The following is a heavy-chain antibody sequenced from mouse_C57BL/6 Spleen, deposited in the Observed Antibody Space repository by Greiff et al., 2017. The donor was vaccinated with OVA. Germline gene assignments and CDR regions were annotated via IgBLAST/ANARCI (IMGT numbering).Heavy chain of an antibody. CDR3: ARAVYGNLYYFDY. J-gene: IGHJ2*01. CDR2: INPNNGGT. CDR1: GYTFTDYN. Sequence: VQLQQSGPELVKPGASVKMSCKASGYTFTDYNMHWVKQSHGKSLEWIGYINPNNGGTSYNQKFKGKATLTVNKSSSTAYMELRSLTSEDSAVYYCARAVYGNLYYFDYWGQGTTLTVSS. V-gene: IGHV1-22*01. D-gene: IGHD2-1*01.